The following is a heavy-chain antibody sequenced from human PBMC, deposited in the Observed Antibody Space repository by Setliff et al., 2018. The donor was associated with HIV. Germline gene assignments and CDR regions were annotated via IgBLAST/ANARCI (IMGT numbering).Heavy chain of an antibody. Sequence: FTFSSYEMNWVRQAPGKGLEWISFIDSSGKSTYYADSVKGRFTISRDVGKNSLFLQMNSLRAEDTAVYYCANRGYSGYDYSNYYYYGMDVWGQGITVTVSS. J-gene: IGHJ6*02. CDR2: IDSSGKST. CDR1: FTFSSYE. D-gene: IGHD5-12*01. CDR3: ANRGYSGYDYSNYYYYGMDV. V-gene: IGHV3-48*03.